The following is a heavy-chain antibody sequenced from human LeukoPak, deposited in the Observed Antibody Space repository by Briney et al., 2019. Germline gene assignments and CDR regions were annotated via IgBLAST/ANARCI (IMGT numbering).Heavy chain of an antibody. D-gene: IGHD2-8*01. CDR3: ARELFRYQIVPGPFDS. CDR1: GGSISSYY. Sequence: SETLSLTCSVSGGSISSYYWSWIRQPPGKGLEWIGHIYYSGSTNYNPSLKSRVTISVDTSKNQFSLRLGSVTAAYTARYYCARELFRYQIVPGPFDSWGQGTLVTVSS. V-gene: IGHV4-59*01. CDR2: IYYSGST. J-gene: IGHJ4*02.